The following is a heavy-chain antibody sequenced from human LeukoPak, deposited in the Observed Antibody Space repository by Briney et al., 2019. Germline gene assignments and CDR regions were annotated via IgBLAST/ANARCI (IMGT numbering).Heavy chain of an antibody. D-gene: IGHD6-19*01. J-gene: IGHJ4*02. CDR2: IYYSGST. CDR3: ARLKYSSGWYYFDY. CDR1: GASISSYY. V-gene: IGHV4-59*01. Sequence: SETLSLTCTVAGASISSYYWSWIRPPPGKRLEWIGYIYYSGSTNYNPSLKSRVTVSVDTSKNQFSLKLSSVTAADTAVYYCARLKYSSGWYYFDYWGQGTLVTVPS.